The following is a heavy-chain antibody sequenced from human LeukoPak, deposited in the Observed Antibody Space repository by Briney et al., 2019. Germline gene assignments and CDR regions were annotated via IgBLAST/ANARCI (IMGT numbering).Heavy chain of an antibody. CDR1: GFTFSSYG. D-gene: IGHD6-13*01. Sequence: PGGSLRLSCAASGFTFSSYGMHWVRQAPGKGLEWVAVISYDGSNKYYADSVKGRFTISRDNSKNTLYLQMNSLRAEDTAVYYCAKEDPGIAAAGYDYWGQGTLVTVSS. CDR2: ISYDGSNK. V-gene: IGHV3-30*18. CDR3: AKEDPGIAAAGYDY. J-gene: IGHJ4*02.